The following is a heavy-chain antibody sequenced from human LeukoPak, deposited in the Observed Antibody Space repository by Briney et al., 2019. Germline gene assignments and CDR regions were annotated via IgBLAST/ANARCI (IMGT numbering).Heavy chain of an antibody. CDR1: GFNFDDYA. D-gene: IGHD2-2*02. J-gene: IGHJ4*02. V-gene: IGHV3-43*02. CDR2: IGGAGGST. Sequence: GGSLRLSCAASGFNFDDYAMHWVRQAPGKGLEWVSLIGGAGGSTYYADSVKGRFTISRDNSRNSLYLQMNSLKTEDTALYYCAKVMSHYLDTRIDYWGQGTLVTVSS. CDR3: AKVMSHYLDTRIDY.